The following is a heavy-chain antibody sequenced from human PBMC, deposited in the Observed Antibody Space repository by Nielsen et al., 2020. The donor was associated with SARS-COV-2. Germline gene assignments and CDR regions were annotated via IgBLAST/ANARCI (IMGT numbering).Heavy chain of an antibody. D-gene: IGHD1-26*01. CDR3: AKVFGGSYYGAFDI. CDR2: ISYDGSNK. Sequence: GESLKISCAASGFTFSSYGMHWVRQAPGKGLEWVAVISYDGSNKYYADSVKGRFTISRDNSKNTLYLQMNSLRAEDTAVYYCAKVFGGSYYGAFDIWGQGTMVTVSS. CDR1: GFTFSSYG. J-gene: IGHJ3*02. V-gene: IGHV3-30*18.